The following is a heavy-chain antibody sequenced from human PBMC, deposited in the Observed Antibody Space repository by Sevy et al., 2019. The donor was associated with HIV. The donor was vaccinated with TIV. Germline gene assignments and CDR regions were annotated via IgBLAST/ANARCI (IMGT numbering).Heavy chain of an antibody. Sequence: GGSLRLSCAASGFIFSTYYMSWVRQAPVKGLEWLATIKQDGSKTYYVESMKGRFTISRDNARDSLYLQMNSLRAEDTAIYYCARGYLLTGEANFDLWGRGTLVTVSS. CDR1: GFIFSTYY. CDR3: ARGYLLTGEANFDL. CDR2: IKQDGSKT. V-gene: IGHV3-7*01. J-gene: IGHJ2*01. D-gene: IGHD3-9*01.